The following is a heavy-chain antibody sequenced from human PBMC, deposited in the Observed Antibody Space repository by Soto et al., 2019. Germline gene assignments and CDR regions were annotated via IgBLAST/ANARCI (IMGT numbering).Heavy chain of an antibody. CDR2: IYYSGST. D-gene: IGHD6-6*01. V-gene: IGHV4-39*01. CDR1: GGSISSSSYY. Sequence: LSLTCTVSGGSISSSSYYWGWIRQPPGKGLEWIGSIYYSGSTYYNPSLKSRVTISVDTSKNQFSLKLSSVTAADTAVYYCASEKYSSSSLSESYGMDVWGQGTTVTVSS. CDR3: ASEKYSSSSLSESYGMDV. J-gene: IGHJ6*02.